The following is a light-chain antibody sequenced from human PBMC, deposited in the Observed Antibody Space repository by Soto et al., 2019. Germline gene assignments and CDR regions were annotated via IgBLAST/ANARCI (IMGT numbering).Light chain of an antibody. CDR2: KAS. Sequence: EIQITQYPSSLSASVGDRVTITCRASQSISSWLAWYQQKPGKAPKLLIYKASSLESGVPSRFSGSGSGTDFTVTISRLEPEDFAVYYCQQYGSSGTFGQRSKVDI. CDR1: QSISSW. V-gene: IGKV1-5*03. J-gene: IGKJ1*01. CDR3: QQYGSSGT.